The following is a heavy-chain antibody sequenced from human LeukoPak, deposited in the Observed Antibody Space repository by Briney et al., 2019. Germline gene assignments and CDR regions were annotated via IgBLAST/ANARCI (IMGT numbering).Heavy chain of an antibody. CDR2: ISTDSTII. V-gene: IGHV3-48*02. CDR1: GFTFSIYS. D-gene: IGHD3/OR15-3a*01. J-gene: IGHJ4*02. Sequence: GGSLRLSCAASGFTFSIYSMNWVRQAPGKGLEWVSYISTDSTIIYYADSVKGRSTISRDNAKNSLYLQMNSLRDEDTAVYFCARDHDFAFDYWGQGILVTVSS. CDR3: ARDHDFAFDY.